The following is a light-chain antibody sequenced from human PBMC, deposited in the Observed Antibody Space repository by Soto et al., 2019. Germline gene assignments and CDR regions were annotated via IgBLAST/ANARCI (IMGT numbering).Light chain of an antibody. V-gene: IGKV1-27*01. Sequence: DIQVTQSPYSLSASPGDRITINCRASQDIKKFLAWYQQKPGEVPHLLIYAASTLRPGVPSRFSGNASGTDFTLTIASLQPEDVATYFCQKYDRAPAAFGQGTKVDVK. J-gene: IGKJ1*01. CDR1: QDIKKF. CDR2: AAS. CDR3: QKYDRAPAA.